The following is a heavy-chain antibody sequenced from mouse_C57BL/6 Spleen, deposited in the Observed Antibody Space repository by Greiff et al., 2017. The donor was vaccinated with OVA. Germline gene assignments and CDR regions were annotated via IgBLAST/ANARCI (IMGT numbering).Heavy chain of an antibody. D-gene: IGHD1-1*01. CDR3: VREPYYCGSFYAMDY. J-gene: IGHJ4*01. Sequence: QVQLQQPGAELVKPGASVKLSCKASGYTFTSYWMQWVKQRPGQGLEWIGEIDPSDSYTNYNQKFKGKATLTVDTSSSTAYMQLSSLTSEDSAVYYCVREPYYCGSFYAMDYWGQGTSVTVSS. CDR2: IDPSDSYT. V-gene: IGHV1-50*01. CDR1: GYTFTSYW.